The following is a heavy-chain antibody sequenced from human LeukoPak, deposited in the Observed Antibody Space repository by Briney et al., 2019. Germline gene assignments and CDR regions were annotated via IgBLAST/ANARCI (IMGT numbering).Heavy chain of an antibody. CDR3: ARAEAAAGFDY. D-gene: IGHD6-13*01. Sequence: GASVKVSCKASGGTFSSYAISWVRQAPGQGLEWMGRIIPILGIANYAQKFQGRVTMTRDTSTSTVYMELSSLRSEDTAVYYCARAEAAAGFDYWGQGTLVTVSS. CDR1: GGTFSSYA. J-gene: IGHJ4*02. V-gene: IGHV1-69*04. CDR2: IIPILGIA.